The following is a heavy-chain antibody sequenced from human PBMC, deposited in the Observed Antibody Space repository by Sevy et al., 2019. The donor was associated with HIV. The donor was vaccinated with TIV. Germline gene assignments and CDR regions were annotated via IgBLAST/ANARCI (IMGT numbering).Heavy chain of an antibody. V-gene: IGHV3-21*01. Sequence: GGSLRLSCAASGFTFSSYSMNWVRQAPGKGLEWVSSISSSSSYIYYADSVKGRFTISRDNAKNSLYLQMNSLRAEDTDVYYCARVRYEGSGCDYWGQGTLVTVSS. J-gene: IGHJ4*02. CDR3: ARVRYEGSGCDY. CDR2: ISSSSSYI. CDR1: GFTFSSYS. D-gene: IGHD6-19*01.